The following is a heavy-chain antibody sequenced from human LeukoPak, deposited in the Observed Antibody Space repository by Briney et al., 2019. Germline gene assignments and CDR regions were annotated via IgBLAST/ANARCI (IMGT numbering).Heavy chain of an antibody. D-gene: IGHD6-13*01. Sequence: GGSLRLSCAASGFTFSNYAMHWVRQAPGKGLEWVAVISYDGSNKYYADSVKGRFTISRDNSKNTLYLQMNSLRAVDTALYYCARAPRQDSSSWFFNYWGQGTLVTASS. V-gene: IGHV3-30-3*01. CDR1: GFTFSNYA. CDR2: ISYDGSNK. CDR3: ARAPRQDSSSWFFNY. J-gene: IGHJ4*02.